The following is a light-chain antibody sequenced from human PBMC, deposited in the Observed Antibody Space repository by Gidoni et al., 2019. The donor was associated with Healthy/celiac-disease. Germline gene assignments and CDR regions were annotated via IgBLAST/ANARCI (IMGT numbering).Light chain of an antibody. CDR3: QQYNSYLYT. CDR2: DAS. J-gene: IGKJ2*01. V-gene: IGKV1-5*01. Sequence: DIQMTQSSSPLSASVGDRVTITCRASQSISSWLAWYQQKPGKAPKLVIYDASSLESGVPSRCSGSGSVTEFTLTISSLQPDEFATYYCQQYNSYLYTFGQGTKLEIK. CDR1: QSISSW.